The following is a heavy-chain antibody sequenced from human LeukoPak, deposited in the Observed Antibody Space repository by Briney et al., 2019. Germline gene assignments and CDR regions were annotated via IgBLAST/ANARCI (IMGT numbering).Heavy chain of an antibody. J-gene: IGHJ4*02. Sequence: PGGSLRLSCAASGFTFSSYMNWVRQAPGKGLEWVSSISSTSSYIYYADSVKGRFTISRDTAKDTLYLEMNRLRADDTAVYYCARAGSGSSYDCWGQGTLVTVSS. CDR2: ISSTSSYI. V-gene: IGHV3-21*01. CDR3: ARAGSGSSYDC. D-gene: IGHD3-10*01. CDR1: GFTFSSY.